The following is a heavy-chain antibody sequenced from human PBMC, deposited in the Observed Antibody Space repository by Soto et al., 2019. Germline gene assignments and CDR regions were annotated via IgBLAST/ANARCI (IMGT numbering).Heavy chain of an antibody. CDR3: ARGPWDYDFWSGPEQDTYCFDY. V-gene: IGHV4-34*01. CDR1: GGSFSGYY. D-gene: IGHD3-3*01. CDR2: INHSGST. Sequence: SETLSLTCAVYGGSFSGYYWSWIRQPPGKGLEWIGEINHSGSTNYNPSLKSRVTISVDTSKNQFSLKLSSVTAADTAVYYCARGPWDYDFWSGPEQDTYCFDYWGQGTLVTVSS. J-gene: IGHJ4*02.